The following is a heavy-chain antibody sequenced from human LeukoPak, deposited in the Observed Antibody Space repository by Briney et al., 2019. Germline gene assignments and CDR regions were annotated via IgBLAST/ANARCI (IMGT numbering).Heavy chain of an antibody. CDR2: IKKDGSEK. J-gene: IGHJ4*02. CDR3: ARDLYRIVVVPHYFDY. D-gene: IGHD3-22*01. V-gene: IGHV3-7*01. CDR1: GFTFSSYW. Sequence: GGSLRLSCAASGFTFSSYWMSWVRQAPGKGLEWVANIKKDGSEKYYVDSVKGRSTISRDNAKNSLYLQMNSLRAEDTAVYYCARDLYRIVVVPHYFDYWGEGTLVTVSS.